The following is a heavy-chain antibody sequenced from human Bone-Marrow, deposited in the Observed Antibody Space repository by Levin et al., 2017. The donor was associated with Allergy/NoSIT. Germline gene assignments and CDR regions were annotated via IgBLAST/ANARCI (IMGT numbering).Heavy chain of an antibody. V-gene: IGHV3-21*01. CDR1: GFTFSLYS. Sequence: GGSLRLSCTVSGFTFSLYSMNWVRQAPGKGLEWVSSISSSGTDMYNADSVKGRFTISRDNSKNTLYLQMNSLRAEDTAVYYCARDHPTAMDYWGQGTLVTVSS. CDR3: ARDHPTAMDY. CDR2: ISSSGTDM. J-gene: IGHJ4*02.